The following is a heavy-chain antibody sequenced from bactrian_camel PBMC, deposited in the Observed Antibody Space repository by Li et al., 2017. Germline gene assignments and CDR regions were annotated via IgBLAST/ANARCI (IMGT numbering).Heavy chain of an antibody. CDR1: RAHSETNV. J-gene: IGHJ6*01. D-gene: IGHD1*01. V-gene: IGHV3S53*01. CDR2: IELGGDTV. CDR3: TARYEFGLGACSGVGGLGF. Sequence: HVQLVESGGGSVLAGGSLRLSCADSRAHSETNVMAWFRQPPGKEREGVACIELGGDTVYYAESVKGRFTISKDNRKNILYLQMNSLTPGDTAMHYCTARYEFGLGACSGVGGLGFWGQGTQVTVSS.